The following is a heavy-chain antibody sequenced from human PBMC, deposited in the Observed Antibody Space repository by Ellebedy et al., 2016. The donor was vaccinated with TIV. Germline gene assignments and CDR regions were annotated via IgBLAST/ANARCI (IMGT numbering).Heavy chain of an antibody. CDR2: INTNTGNP. Sequence: ASVKVSCKASGYTFTAYPMNWVRQAPGQGLEWLGWINTNTGNPTYSQGFGGQFVFSLDTSVSTAYLEISGLRVEDTAVYYCARDSRYNWNDWDYYHMDVWGRGTTVTVSS. V-gene: IGHV7-4-1*02. J-gene: IGHJ6*03. CDR3: ARDSRYNWNDWDYYHMDV. D-gene: IGHD1-1*01. CDR1: GYTFTAYP.